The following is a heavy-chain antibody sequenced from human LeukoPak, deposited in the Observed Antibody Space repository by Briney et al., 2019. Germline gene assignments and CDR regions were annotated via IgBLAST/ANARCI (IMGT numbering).Heavy chain of an antibody. CDR3: ARLGSGSYISDY. D-gene: IGHD3-10*01. CDR2: ISHSGST. Sequence: SETLSLTCAVYGGSFSGYYWSWIRQPPGKGLEWIGEISHSGSTNYNPSLKSRVTISVDTSKNQFSLKLSSVTAADTAVYYCARLGSGSYISDYWGQGTLVTVSS. J-gene: IGHJ4*02. V-gene: IGHV4-34*01. CDR1: GGSFSGYY.